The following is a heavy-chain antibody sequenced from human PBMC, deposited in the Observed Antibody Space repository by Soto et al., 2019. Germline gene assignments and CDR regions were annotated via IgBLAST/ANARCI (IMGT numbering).Heavy chain of an antibody. V-gene: IGHV3-11*01. J-gene: IGHJ5*02. CDR2: ISSSGNII. Sequence: QVQVVESGGGLVKPGGSLRLSCAASGFIFSDYYMTWIRQAPGKGLEWVSYISSSGNIIYYADSVKGRFTIPRDNAKNSLFLQMNSLRAEDTAVYFCAREYSGYDSGRFDPWGQGTLVTVSS. D-gene: IGHD5-12*01. CDR3: AREYSGYDSGRFDP. CDR1: GFIFSDYY.